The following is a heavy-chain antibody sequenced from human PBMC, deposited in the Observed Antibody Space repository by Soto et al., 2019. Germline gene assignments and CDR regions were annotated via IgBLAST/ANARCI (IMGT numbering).Heavy chain of an antibody. J-gene: IGHJ4*02. CDR3: ARHTSGWSGYQDY. Sequence: GESLKISCKASGYSFTSYWIGWVRQMPGKGLEWMGIVYPGDSDTRYSPSFQGQVAISADKSISTAYLQWSSLKASDTAIYYCARHTSGWSGYQDYWGQGTLVTVSS. CDR2: VYPGDSDT. CDR1: GYSFTSYW. V-gene: IGHV5-51*01. D-gene: IGHD6-19*01.